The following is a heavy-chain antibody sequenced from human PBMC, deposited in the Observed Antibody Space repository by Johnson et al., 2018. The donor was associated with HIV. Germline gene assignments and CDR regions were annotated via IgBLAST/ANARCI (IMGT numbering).Heavy chain of an antibody. CDR3: ARDGAGTGEGLDAFDI. Sequence: VQLVESGGGVVQPGGSLRLSCAASGFTFSSYGMHWVRQAPGKGLEWVAFIRYDGSNKYYADSVKGRFTISRDNSKNTLYLQMNSLRAEDTAVYYCARDGAGTGEGLDAFDIWGQGTMVTVSS. J-gene: IGHJ3*02. CDR1: GFTFSSYG. CDR2: IRYDGSNK. V-gene: IGHV3-30*02. D-gene: IGHD7-27*01.